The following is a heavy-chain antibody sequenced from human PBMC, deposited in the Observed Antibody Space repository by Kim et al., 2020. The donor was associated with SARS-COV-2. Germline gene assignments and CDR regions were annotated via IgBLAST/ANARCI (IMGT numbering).Heavy chain of an antibody. D-gene: IGHD1-1*01. V-gene: IGHV3-23*01. Sequence: GGSLRLSCAASGFTFSSYAMSWVRQAPGKGLEWVSAISGSGGSTYYADSVKGRFTISRDNSKNTLYLQMNSLRAEDTAVYYCAKDPPRSVHRNLGFDIWGQGTMVTVSS. CDR1: GFTFSSYA. J-gene: IGHJ3*02. CDR2: ISGSGGST. CDR3: AKDPPRSVHRNLGFDI.